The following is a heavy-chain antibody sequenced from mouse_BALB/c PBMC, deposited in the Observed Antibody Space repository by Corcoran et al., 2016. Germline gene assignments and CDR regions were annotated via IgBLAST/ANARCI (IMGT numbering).Heavy chain of an antibody. J-gene: IGHJ3*01. V-gene: IGHV1-9*01. CDR3: ARGDYYGSSSAWFAY. CDR1: GYTFTSYW. CDR2: ILPGSSST. D-gene: IGHD1-1*01. Sequence: QVQLQQSGAELMKPGASVKISCKATGYTFTSYWIEWVKQGPGHGLEWIGEILPGSSSTNYNEKFNGKATFTADTSSNTAYMQLSSLTSEDSAVYYCARGDYYGSSSAWFAYWGQGTLVTVSA.